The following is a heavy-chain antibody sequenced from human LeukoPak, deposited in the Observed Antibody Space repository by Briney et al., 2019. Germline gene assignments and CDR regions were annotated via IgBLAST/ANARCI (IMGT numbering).Heavy chain of an antibody. CDR3: ARPSAYSWGYFDY. J-gene: IGHJ4*02. CDR1: GYSISSGYY. CDR2: IYHSGST. D-gene: IGHD5-18*01. V-gene: IGHV4-38-2*01. Sequence: SETLSLTCAVSGYSISSGYYWGWIRQPPGEGLEWIGSIYHSGSTYYNPSLKSRVTISVDTSKNQFSRKLSSVTAADTAVYYCARPSAYSWGYFDYWGQGTLVTVSS.